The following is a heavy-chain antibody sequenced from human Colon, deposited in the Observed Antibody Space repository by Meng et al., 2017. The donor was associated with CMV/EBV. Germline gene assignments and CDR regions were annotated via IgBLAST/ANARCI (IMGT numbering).Heavy chain of an antibody. Sequence: GESLKISCKASGFTIDWHAMHWVRQAPGKGLEWVASIWFDGSKKNYADSVTGRFTISRDNSKNTLYLQMNSLRAEDTAVYYCAKGRNFIDPWGQGTLVTVSS. V-gene: IGHV3-30*02. CDR3: AKGRNFIDP. CDR2: IWFDGSKK. J-gene: IGHJ5*02. D-gene: IGHD2/OR15-2a*01. CDR1: GFTIDWHA.